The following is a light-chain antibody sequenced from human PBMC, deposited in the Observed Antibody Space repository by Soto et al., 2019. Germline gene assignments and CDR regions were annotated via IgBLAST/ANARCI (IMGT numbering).Light chain of an antibody. CDR3: QQGYSRTRT. Sequence: DVHLTQSPSSLSASVGYIFTITCRASQSISTSLNWYQQKPGQAPNLLIFTSSNLESGVPSRLSGSGYGTDFTLTISSLKNEDFATYFCQQGYSRTRTFGQGTKVDIK. CDR2: TSS. J-gene: IGKJ1*01. CDR1: QSISTS. V-gene: IGKV1-39*01.